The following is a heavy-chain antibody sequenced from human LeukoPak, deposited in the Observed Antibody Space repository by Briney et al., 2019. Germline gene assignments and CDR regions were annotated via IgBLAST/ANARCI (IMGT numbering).Heavy chain of an antibody. J-gene: IGHJ3*02. CDR2: INPNGGGT. Sequence: AASVKVSCKASGYTFTGYYIHWVRQAPGQGLEWMGWINPNGGGTVYAQKFQGRVFMTRDTSINTAYMELRRLRSDDTAVYYCARESSFDIWGQGTMVTVSS. CDR3: ARESSFDI. D-gene: IGHD1-26*01. CDR1: GYTFTGYY. V-gene: IGHV1-2*02.